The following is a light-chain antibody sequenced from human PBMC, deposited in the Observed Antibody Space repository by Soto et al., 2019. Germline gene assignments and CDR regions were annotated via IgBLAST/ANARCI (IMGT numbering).Light chain of an antibody. CDR2: AAS. J-gene: IGKJ4*01. CDR3: QAILSTPLAFT. V-gene: IGKV1-39*01. CDR1: HNINSY. Sequence: DIQMSQSPFSLSASVGDRVTITYRASHNINSYLNWYQQKPGKAPKLLIYAASSLHRGVPSRLIGGGYRPDFTITLSTRKTQDSATYYCQAILSTPLAFTFGGGTKVEI.